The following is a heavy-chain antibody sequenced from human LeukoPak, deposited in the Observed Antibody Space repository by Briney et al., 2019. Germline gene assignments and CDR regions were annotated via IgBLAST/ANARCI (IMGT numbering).Heavy chain of an antibody. CDR3: ASAPRKRITMVRGVIMDNDY. Sequence: SETLSLTCTVSGYSISSGYYWGWIRQPPGKGLEWIGSIYHSGSTYYNPSLKRRVTMSLDTSKNQFSLKLSSVTAADTAVYYCASAPRKRITMVRGVIMDNDYWGQGTLVTVSS. CDR2: IYHSGST. J-gene: IGHJ4*02. D-gene: IGHD3-10*01. CDR1: GYSISSGYY. V-gene: IGHV4-38-2*02.